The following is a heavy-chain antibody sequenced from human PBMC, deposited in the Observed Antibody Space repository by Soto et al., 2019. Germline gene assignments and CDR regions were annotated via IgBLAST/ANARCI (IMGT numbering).Heavy chain of an antibody. J-gene: IGHJ4*02. CDR2: IYHSGST. D-gene: IGHD4-17*01. Sequence: PSETLSLTCAVSGGSISSSNWWSWLRQPPGKGLEWIGEIYHSGSTNYNPSLKSRVTISVDKSKNQFSLKLSSVTAADTAVYYCARRSQSNHRIYCGDPGFVNWGQGTLVTVSS. CDR3: ARRSQSNHRIYCGDPGFVN. CDR1: GGSISSSNW. V-gene: IGHV4-4*02.